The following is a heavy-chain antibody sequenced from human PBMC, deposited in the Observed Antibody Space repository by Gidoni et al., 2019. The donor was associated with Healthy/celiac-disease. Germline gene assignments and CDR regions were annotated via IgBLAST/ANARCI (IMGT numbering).Heavy chain of an antibody. V-gene: IGHV4-34*01. CDR2: INHSGST. CDR1: GGSFSGYY. J-gene: IGHJ4*02. D-gene: IGHD2-15*01. CDR3: ARRWPLNYFDY. Sequence: QVQLQQWGAGLLKPSETLSLTCAVYGGSFSGYYWSWIRQPPGKGLEWIGEINHSGSTNYNPSLKSRVTISVDTSKNQFSLKLSSVTAADTAVYYCARRWPLNYFDYWGQGTLVTVSS.